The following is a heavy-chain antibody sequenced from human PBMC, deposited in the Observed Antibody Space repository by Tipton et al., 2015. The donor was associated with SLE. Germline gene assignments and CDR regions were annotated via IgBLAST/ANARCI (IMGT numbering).Heavy chain of an antibody. CDR2: VSGSGGDT. CDR3: ARDLGYSSTWWYALDI. Sequence: GSLRLSCAASEFTFSSYAMNWVRQAPGQGLEWVSGVSGSGGDTYYADSVKGRFTISRDNSKNTLYLQMNSLRAEDTAIYYCARDLGYSSTWWYALDIWGQGTIDTVSS. D-gene: IGHD6-13*01. J-gene: IGHJ3*02. V-gene: IGHV3-23*01. CDR1: EFTFSSYA.